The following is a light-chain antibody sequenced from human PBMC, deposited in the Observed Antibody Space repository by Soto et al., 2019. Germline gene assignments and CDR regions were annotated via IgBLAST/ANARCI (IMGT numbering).Light chain of an antibody. V-gene: IGKV3D-15*01. Sequence: EILMTPSPATLSVSPVERATLSCRASQSVSRDLAWYQQKPGQAPRLLIYDISTRATGIPTRFSGSGSGTEFTLTISSLQSEDFAVYYCQQYNDWPLTFGGGTKVDTK. J-gene: IGKJ4*01. CDR1: QSVSRD. CDR2: DIS. CDR3: QQYNDWPLT.